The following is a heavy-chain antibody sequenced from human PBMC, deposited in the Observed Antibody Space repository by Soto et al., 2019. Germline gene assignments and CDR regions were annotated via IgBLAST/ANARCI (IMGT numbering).Heavy chain of an antibody. D-gene: IGHD4-4*01. J-gene: IGHJ6*02. V-gene: IGHV5-51*01. CDR3: ASGQGSTTVGYYYYYGMDV. CDR2: IYPGDSDT. Sequence: GELQKICCKGAGYSFTSYWSGRVRQMPGKGLEWMGIIYPGDSDTRYSPSFQGQVTISADKSISTAYLQWSSLKASDTAMYYCASGQGSTTVGYYYYYGMDVCGQGTTVTGSS. CDR1: GYSFTSYW.